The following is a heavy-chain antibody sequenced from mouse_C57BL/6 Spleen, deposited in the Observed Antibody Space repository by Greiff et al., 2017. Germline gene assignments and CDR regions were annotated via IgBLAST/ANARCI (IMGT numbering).Heavy chain of an antibody. D-gene: IGHD4-1*01. CDR1: GYTFTDYY. CDR3: ARWGLGRFDY. Sequence: VQLQQSGAELVRPGASVKLSCKASGYTFTDYYINWVKQRPGQGLEWIARIYPGSGNTYYNEKFKGKATLTAAKSSSTAYMQLSSLTSEDSAVYFCARWGLGRFDYWGQGTTLTVSS. J-gene: IGHJ2*01. V-gene: IGHV1-76*01. CDR2: IYPGSGNT.